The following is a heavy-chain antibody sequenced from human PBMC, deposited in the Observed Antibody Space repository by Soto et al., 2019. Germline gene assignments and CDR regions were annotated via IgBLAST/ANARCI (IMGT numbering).Heavy chain of an antibody. D-gene: IGHD3-3*01. Sequence: SVKVSCKASGGTFSSYAISWVRQAPGQGLEWMGGFIPIFGTANYAQKFQGRVTITADDSTSTVYMELSSLSSDDTAVYYCARGGWDFTIFGVAAYYFDYWGQGTLVTVSS. CDR3: ARGGWDFTIFGVAAYYFDY. CDR2: FIPIFGTA. V-gene: IGHV1-69*13. J-gene: IGHJ4*02. CDR1: GGTFSSYA.